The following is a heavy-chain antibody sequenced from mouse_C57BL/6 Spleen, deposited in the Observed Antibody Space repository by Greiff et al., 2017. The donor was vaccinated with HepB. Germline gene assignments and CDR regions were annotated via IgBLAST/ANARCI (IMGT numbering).Heavy chain of an antibody. CDR1: GFTFSSYA. CDR3: ARDRVGREEFAY. Sequence: EVQLVESGGGLVKPGGSLKLSCAASGFTFSSYAMSWVRQTPEKRLEWVATISDGGSYTYYPDNVKGRFTISRDNAKNNLYLQMSQLKSEDTAMYYCARDRVGREEFAYWGQGTLVTVSA. J-gene: IGHJ3*01. V-gene: IGHV5-4*01. CDR2: ISDGGSYT. D-gene: IGHD4-1*01.